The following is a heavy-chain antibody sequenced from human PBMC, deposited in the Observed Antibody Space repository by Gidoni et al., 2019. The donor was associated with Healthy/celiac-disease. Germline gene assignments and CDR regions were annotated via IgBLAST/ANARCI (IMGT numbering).Heavy chain of an antibody. V-gene: IGHV4-34*01. D-gene: IGHD3-3*01. J-gene: IGHJ6*02. CDR2: INHSGST. CDR3: ARGARPSDFWSGYYNSYYYYGMDV. Sequence: QVQLQQWGAGLLKPSETLSLTCAVYGGSFSGYYWSWIRQPPGKGLEWIGEINHSGSTNYNPSLKSRVTISVDTSKNQFSLKLSSVTAADTAVYYCARGARPSDFWSGYYNSYYYYGMDVWGQGTTVTVSS. CDR1: GGSFSGYY.